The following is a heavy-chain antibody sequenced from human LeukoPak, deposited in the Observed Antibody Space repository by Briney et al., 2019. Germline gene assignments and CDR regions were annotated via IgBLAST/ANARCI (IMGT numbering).Heavy chain of an antibody. CDR3: ARVGGVGTYRQSFDY. CDR2: ISSSGSTI. Sequence: GSLILSCAASGFTFSSYEMNWVGQAPGKGLEWVSYISSSGSTIYYADSVKGRFTISSDNAKNSLYLQMNSLRAEDTAVYYCARVGGVGTYRQSFDYWDKVPLAPSPQ. D-gene: IGHD3-16*02. CDR1: GFTFSSYE. J-gene: IGHJ4*01. V-gene: IGHV3-48*03.